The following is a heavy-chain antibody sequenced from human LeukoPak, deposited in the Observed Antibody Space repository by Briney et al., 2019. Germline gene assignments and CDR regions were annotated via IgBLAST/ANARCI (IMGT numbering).Heavy chain of an antibody. D-gene: IGHD3-10*01. CDR1: GFTFSSYA. CDR2: FSGSGGST. CDR3: AKDDAWLRFGE. J-gene: IGHJ4*02. V-gene: IGHV3-23*01. Sequence: GGSLRLSCAASGFTFSSYAMSWVRQAPGKGLECISGFSGSGGSTYYADSVKGRFTISRDNSKNTLYLEVISLTAEDTAVYYCAKDDAWLRFGEWSQGTLVTVSS.